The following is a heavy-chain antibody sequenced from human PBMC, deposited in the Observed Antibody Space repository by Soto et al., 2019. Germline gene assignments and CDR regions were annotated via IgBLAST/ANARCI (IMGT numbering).Heavy chain of an antibody. CDR3: ARGRIVASIHDAFEI. V-gene: IGHV1-18*01. Sequence: QGQLLHSGDEVKKPGASVRVSCRASGYDFTSYGISWVRQAPGQGLEWVSWISAYNGKRDTAQKFQGRVTMTLDTSTDTAHMELGDLTSADTAVYYCARGRIVASIHDAFEIWGQGTMVAVSS. CDR2: ISAYNGKR. CDR1: GYDFTSYG. D-gene: IGHD2-21*01. J-gene: IGHJ3*02.